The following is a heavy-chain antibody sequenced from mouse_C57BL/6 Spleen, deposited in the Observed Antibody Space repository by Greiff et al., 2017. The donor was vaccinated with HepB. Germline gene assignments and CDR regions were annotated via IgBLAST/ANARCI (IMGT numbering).Heavy chain of an antibody. J-gene: IGHJ2*01. CDR2: IDPETGGT. V-gene: IGHV1-15*01. CDR1: GYTFTDYE. D-gene: IGHD1-1*01. CDR3: TRRYGSSYGLDY. Sequence: VQLQQSGAELVRPGASVTLSCKASGYTFTDYEMHWVKQTPVHGLEWIGAIDPETGGTASNQKFKGKAILTADKSSSTAYMELRSLTSEDSAVYYCTRRYGSSYGLDYWGQGTTLTVSS.